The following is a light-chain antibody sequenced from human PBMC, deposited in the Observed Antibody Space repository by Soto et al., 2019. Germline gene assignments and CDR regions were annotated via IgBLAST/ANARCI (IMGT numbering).Light chain of an antibody. CDR3: QTWDTGIVV. CDR2: LNSDGSH. CDR1: SGHSRYA. Sequence: QPVLTQSPSASASLGASVKLTCTLSSGHSRYAIAWHQQQPEKGPRYLMKLNSDGSHTKGDGIPDRFSGSSSGAERYLTISSLPSEDEADYYCQTWDTGIVVFGGGTKLTVL. V-gene: IGLV4-69*01. J-gene: IGLJ2*01.